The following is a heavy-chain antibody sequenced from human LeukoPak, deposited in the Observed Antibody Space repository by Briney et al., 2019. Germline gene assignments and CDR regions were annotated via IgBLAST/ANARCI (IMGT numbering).Heavy chain of an antibody. Sequence: PSETLSLTCTVSGGSISSSSYYWGWIRQPPGKGLEWFGSIYYSGSTYYNPSLKSRVTISVDTSKHQFSLKLSSVTAADTAVYYCARDGGLLWFGELSPFDYWGQGTLVTVSS. D-gene: IGHD3-10*01. V-gene: IGHV4-39*07. CDR1: GGSISSSSYY. CDR3: ARDGGLLWFGELSPFDY. J-gene: IGHJ4*02. CDR2: IYYSGST.